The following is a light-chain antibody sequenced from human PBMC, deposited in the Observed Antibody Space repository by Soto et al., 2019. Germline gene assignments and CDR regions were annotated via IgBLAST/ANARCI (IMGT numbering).Light chain of an antibody. J-gene: IGKJ1*01. CDR3: HQYNTGLRT. Sequence: TVMTQSPATLSMSPGDRAALSCRASLNVATNMVWYQQKPGQAPRLLIYGASIRATGVPSRFTGSGSGTEFTLTINNLQSEDFALYYCHQYNTGLRTFGRGTRVEV. CDR2: GAS. CDR1: LNVATN. V-gene: IGKV3-15*01.